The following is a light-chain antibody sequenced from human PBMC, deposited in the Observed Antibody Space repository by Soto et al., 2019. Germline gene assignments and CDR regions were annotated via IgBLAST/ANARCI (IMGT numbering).Light chain of an antibody. Sequence: QSALTQPPSVSGSPGQSVTISCTGTSIDFVSYNRVSWYQQSPGSAPKLLIYEVTNRPSGVSNRFSGSKSGNTASLTITGLQAEDEADYYCSSFTSIILQFGGGTKVTVL. CDR3: SSFTSIILQ. V-gene: IGLV2-18*02. CDR1: SIDFVSYNR. J-gene: IGLJ2*01. CDR2: EVT.